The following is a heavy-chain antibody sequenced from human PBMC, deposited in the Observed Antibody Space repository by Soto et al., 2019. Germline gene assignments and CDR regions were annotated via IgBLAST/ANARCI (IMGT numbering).Heavy chain of an antibody. Sequence: EVQLLESGGDLVQPGGSLRLSCAASGFTFTNYAMSWVRQAPGSGLEWVSSISGSGGSTFYTNSVKGRFTISRDNFRNTLYLQMNSLRVEDAAVYYCAKGVDSSNWSPGYFDYWGQGTLVTVSS. V-gene: IGHV3-23*01. CDR2: ISGSGGST. CDR3: AKGVDSSNWSPGYFDY. J-gene: IGHJ4*02. D-gene: IGHD6-13*01. CDR1: GFTFTNYA.